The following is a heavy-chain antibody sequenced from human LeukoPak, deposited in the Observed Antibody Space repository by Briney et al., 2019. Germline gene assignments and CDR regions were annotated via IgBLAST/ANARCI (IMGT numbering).Heavy chain of an antibody. D-gene: IGHD6-25*01. V-gene: IGHV1-2*02. CDR3: ARDLATSANWELDY. J-gene: IGHJ4*02. CDR1: GYTFTGYF. CDR2: INSNSGVT. Sequence: ASVNVSCKASGYTFTGYFIHWVRQAPGQGLEWMGRINSNSGVTTYALSFQGRVTMTRDTSINTAYMELSSLRSDETAVYYCARDLATSANWELDYWGQGTLITVSS.